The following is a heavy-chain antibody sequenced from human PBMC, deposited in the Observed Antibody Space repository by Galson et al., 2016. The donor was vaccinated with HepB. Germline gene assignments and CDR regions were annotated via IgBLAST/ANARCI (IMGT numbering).Heavy chain of an antibody. Sequence: SETLSLTCAVSGDSFSGYFWNWIRQPPGKGLEWIGSVYYSGTAYYDPSLKSRVSISVDTSKNQFSLRLSSVTAGDTAVYFCASHCGGGCYHNLADASDIWGRGKMVTVSS. J-gene: IGHJ3*02. V-gene: IGHV4-59*05. CDR3: ASHCGGGCYHNLADASDI. D-gene: IGHD2-21*01. CDR2: VYYSGTA. CDR1: GDSFSGYF.